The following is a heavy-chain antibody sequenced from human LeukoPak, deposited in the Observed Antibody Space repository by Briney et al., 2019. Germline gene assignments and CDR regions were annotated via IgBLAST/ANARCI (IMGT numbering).Heavy chain of an antibody. Sequence: SETLSLTCTVSGGSISSGGYYWSWIRQHPGKGLEWIGYIYYSGSTYYNPSLESRVTISVDTSKNQFSLKLSSVTAADTAVYYCARVPRGSGSYCDYWGQGTLVAVSS. CDR1: GGSISSGGYY. J-gene: IGHJ4*02. CDR2: IYYSGST. D-gene: IGHD3-10*01. V-gene: IGHV4-31*03. CDR3: ARVPRGSGSYCDY.